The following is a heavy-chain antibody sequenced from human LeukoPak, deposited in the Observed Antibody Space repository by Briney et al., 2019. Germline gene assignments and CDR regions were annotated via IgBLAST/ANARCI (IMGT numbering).Heavy chain of an antibody. J-gene: IGHJ4*02. V-gene: IGHV3-23*01. CDR1: GFTFSSYA. CDR3: AKGNRDIVATIAFDY. D-gene: IGHD5-12*01. Sequence: GGSLRLSCTASGFTFSSYAMSWVRQASAKGLEWVSIVSGSGGSTYYADSVKGRFTISRDNSKNTLYLQMNSLRAEDTAVYYCAKGNRDIVATIAFDYWGQGTLVTVSS. CDR2: VSGSGGST.